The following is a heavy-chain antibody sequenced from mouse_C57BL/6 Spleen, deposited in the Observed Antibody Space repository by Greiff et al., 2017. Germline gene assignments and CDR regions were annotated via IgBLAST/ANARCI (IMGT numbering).Heavy chain of an antibody. Sequence: DVKVVASGPGLVKPSQSLSLTCSVTGYSITSGYYWNWIRQFPGNKLEWMGYISYDGSNNYNPSLKNRISITRDTSKNQFFLKLNSVTTEDTATYYCARARDYGSNWYFDVWGTGTTVTVSS. CDR2: ISYDGSN. V-gene: IGHV3-6*01. CDR1: GYSITSGYY. J-gene: IGHJ1*03. CDR3: ARARDYGSNWYFDV. D-gene: IGHD1-1*01.